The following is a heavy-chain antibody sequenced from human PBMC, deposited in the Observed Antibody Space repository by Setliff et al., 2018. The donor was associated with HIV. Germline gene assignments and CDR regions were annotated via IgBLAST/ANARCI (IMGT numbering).Heavy chain of an antibody. CDR1: GLTFSNYW. V-gene: IGHV3-7*01. Sequence: PGECLKISCAASGLTFSNYWMGWVRQAPGKGMEWVANIKKDGSEKRYVDSVEGRFTVSRDNAKMSLYLQMNSLRAEDTAVYYCTRTYCSNLSCYDDYWGQGTLVTVSS. CDR3: TRTYCSNLSCYDDY. D-gene: IGHD2-2*01. J-gene: IGHJ4*02. CDR2: IKKDGSEK.